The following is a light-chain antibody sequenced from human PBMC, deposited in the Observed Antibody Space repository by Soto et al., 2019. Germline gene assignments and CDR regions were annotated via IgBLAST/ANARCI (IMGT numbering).Light chain of an antibody. Sequence: EIVLTQSPGTLSLSPGERATLSCRASQSFSSSYLAWYQQKPGHAPRLLIYGASTRATGIPDRFSGSGSGTDFTLTITSLQSEDFAVYYCQQYNNWPPITFGQGTRLEIK. CDR2: GAS. V-gene: IGKV3-20*01. CDR3: QQYNNWPPIT. J-gene: IGKJ5*01. CDR1: QSFSSSY.